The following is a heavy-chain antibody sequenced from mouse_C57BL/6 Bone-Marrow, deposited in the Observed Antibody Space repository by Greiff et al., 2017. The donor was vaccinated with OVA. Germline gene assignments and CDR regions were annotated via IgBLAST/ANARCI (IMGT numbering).Heavy chain of an antibody. D-gene: IGHD1-1*01. J-gene: IGHJ2*01. CDR1: GFTFSSYG. V-gene: IGHV5-6*01. CDR3: ARHLYTTVVDY. CDR2: ISSGGSYT. Sequence: EVMLVESGGDLVKPGGSLKLSCAASGFTFSSYGMSWVRQTPDKRLEWVATISSGGSYTYYPDSVKGRFTISRDNAKKTLYLQMSSLKSEDTAMYYCARHLYTTVVDYWGQGTTLTVSS.